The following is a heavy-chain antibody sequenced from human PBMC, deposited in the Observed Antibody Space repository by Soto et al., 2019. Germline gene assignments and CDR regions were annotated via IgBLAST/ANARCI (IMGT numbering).Heavy chain of an antibody. Sequence: QVQLVESGGGVVKPGGSLRLSCAASGFTFSDYGMSWFRQAPGKGLEWVAVIRYDGSNKYYADSVKGRFTISRDNYDNTLYLQINNLNAQDTDVYYCSINARWSAFDIWGQGTMVTVSS. CDR1: GFTFSDYG. J-gene: IGHJ3*02. D-gene: IGHD3-3*01. V-gene: IGHV3-33*01. CDR3: SINARWSAFDI. CDR2: IRYDGSNK.